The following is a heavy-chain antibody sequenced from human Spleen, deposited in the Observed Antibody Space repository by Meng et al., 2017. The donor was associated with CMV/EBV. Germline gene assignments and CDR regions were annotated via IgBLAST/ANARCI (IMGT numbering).Heavy chain of an antibody. CDR2: IFHSGRT. J-gene: IGHJ5*02. CDR1: GFAHNSNID. V-gene: IGHV4-4*02. Sequence: SGFAHNSNIDETWVRRARGSEREGIGGIFHSGRTNYNPSRKGRVSRPADKSKNQFSQRLNSVTAADTAVYYCAKSAIGGLPFKLDPWGQGTLVTVSS. CDR3: AKSAIGGLPFKLDP. D-gene: IGHD2-15*01.